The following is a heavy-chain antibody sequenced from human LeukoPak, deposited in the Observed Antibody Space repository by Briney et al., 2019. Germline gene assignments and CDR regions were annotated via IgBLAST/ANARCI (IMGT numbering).Heavy chain of an antibody. Sequence: PSGTLSLTCTVSDGSISSSSYYWGWIRQPPGKGLEWIGSIYYSGSTYYNASLKSRVTISVDTSKNQFFLKLSSVTAADTAVYYCARLTGADDAFDIWGQGTMVTVSS. J-gene: IGHJ3*02. CDR1: DGSISSSSYY. CDR2: IYYSGST. V-gene: IGHV4-39*01. D-gene: IGHD7-27*01. CDR3: ARLTGADDAFDI.